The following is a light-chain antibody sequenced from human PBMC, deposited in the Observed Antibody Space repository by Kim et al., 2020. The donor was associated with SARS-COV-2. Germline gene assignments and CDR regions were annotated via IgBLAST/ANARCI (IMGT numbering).Light chain of an antibody. CDR3: QQYDNWPYT. V-gene: IGKV3-15*01. CDR1: QSVSSN. Sequence: SVSPGERATLSCRASQSVSSNLAWYRQKPGQAPRLLIYGASTRATDIPARFSGSGSGTEFTLTISSLQSEDFAVYYCQQYDNWPYTFGQGTKLEIK. CDR2: GAS. J-gene: IGKJ2*01.